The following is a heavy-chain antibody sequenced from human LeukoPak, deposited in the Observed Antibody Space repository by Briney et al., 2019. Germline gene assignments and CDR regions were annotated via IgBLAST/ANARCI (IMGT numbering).Heavy chain of an antibody. V-gene: IGHV3-23*01. CDR2: ISGGGGTT. CDR1: GGSISSSN. J-gene: IGHJ4*02. Sequence: PSETLSLTCAVSGGSISSSNWWSWVRQAPGKGLEWVSAISGGGGTTYYADSVKGRFTISRDNSKNTLYLQMNSLRADDTAVYYCAKRSHSGYTPEFYWGQGTLVTVSS. CDR3: AKRSHSGYTPEFY. D-gene: IGHD3-22*01.